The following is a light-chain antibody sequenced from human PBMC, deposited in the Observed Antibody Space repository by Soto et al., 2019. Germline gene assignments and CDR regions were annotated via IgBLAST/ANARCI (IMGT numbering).Light chain of an antibody. J-gene: IGKJ1*01. CDR2: GAS. Sequence: EVVLTQSPGTLSLSPGERATLSCRASETVTSDYLAWYQQKPGQAPRLLFYGASRRAAGIPDRFSGSGSGTDFTLIISRLEPEDFVVYYCHQYGTSPWTFGQGTKVESK. CDR3: HQYGTSPWT. V-gene: IGKV3-20*01. CDR1: ETVTSDY.